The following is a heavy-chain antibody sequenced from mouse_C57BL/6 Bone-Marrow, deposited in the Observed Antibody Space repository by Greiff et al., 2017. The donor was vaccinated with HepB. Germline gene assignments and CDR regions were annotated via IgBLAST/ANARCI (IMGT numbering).Heavy chain of an antibody. CDR2: INPNNGGT. Sequence: VQLKQSGPELVKPGASVKIPCKASGYTFTDYNMDWVKQSHGKSLEWIGDINPNNGGTNYDQKFKGKATLTVDKSSSTAYMELRSLTSEDTAVYYCARSIGYYYGSSYGWYFDVWGTGTTVTVSS. J-gene: IGHJ1*03. CDR3: ARSIGYYYGSSYGWYFDV. CDR1: GYTFTDYN. D-gene: IGHD1-1*01. V-gene: IGHV1-18*01.